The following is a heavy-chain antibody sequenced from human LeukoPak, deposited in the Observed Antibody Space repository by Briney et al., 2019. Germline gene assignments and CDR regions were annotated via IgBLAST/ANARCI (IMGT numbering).Heavy chain of an antibody. CDR1: GGSISSGSYY. Sequence: SETLSLTCTVSGGSISSGSYYWSWIRQPAGQGLEWIGRIYTSGSTNYNPSLKSRVSISVDTSKSQFSLKLSSVAAADTAVYYCAREQPDSSGSKVYYYYYMDVWGKGTTVTVSS. CDR2: IYTSGST. CDR3: AREQPDSSGSKVYYYYYMDV. D-gene: IGHD3-22*01. V-gene: IGHV4-61*02. J-gene: IGHJ6*03.